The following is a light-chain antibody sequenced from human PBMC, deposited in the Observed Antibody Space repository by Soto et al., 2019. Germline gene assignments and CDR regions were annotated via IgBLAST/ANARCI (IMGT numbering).Light chain of an antibody. CDR1: SSDVGGYNY. CDR2: EVS. V-gene: IGLV2-14*01. J-gene: IGLJ1*01. CDR3: SSYTSSSTEV. Sequence: QSALTQPASVSGSPGQSITISCTGTSSDVGGYNYVSWYQQHAGKAPKLMIYEVSNRPSGVSNRFSGSKSGNTASLTISGLQPEDEADYYCSSYTSSSTEVFGTGTKLPVL.